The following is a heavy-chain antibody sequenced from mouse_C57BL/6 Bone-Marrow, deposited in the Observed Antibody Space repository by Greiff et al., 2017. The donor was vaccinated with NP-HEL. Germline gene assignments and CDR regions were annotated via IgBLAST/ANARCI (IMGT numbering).Heavy chain of an antibody. D-gene: IGHD2-4*01. CDR1: GYTFTSYG. CDR3: ARSYDYAWFAY. J-gene: IGHJ3*01. CDR2: IYPRSGNT. Sequence: VQLQQSGAELARPGASVKLSCKASGYTFTSYGISWVKQSPGQGLEWIGEIYPRSGNTYYNEKFKGKATLTADKSSSTAYMELRSLTSEDSAVYFCARSYDYAWFAYWGQGTLVTVSA. V-gene: IGHV1-81*01.